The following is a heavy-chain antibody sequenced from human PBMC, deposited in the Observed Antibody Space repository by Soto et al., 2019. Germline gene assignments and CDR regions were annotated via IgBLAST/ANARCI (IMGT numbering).Heavy chain of an antibody. J-gene: IGHJ4*02. CDR2: IYPGDSDT. Sequence: GESLKISCNGSGYSFTIYWIGWVRQMPGKGLEWMGIIYPGDSDTRYSPSFQGQVTISADKSISTAYLQWSSLKASDTAMYYCARVSSSWYHHSFDYWGQGTLVTVSS. D-gene: IGHD6-13*01. CDR1: GYSFTIYW. CDR3: ARVSSSWYHHSFDY. V-gene: IGHV5-51*01.